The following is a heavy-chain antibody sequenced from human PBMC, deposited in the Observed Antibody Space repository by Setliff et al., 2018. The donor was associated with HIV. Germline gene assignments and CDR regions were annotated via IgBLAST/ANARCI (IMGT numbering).Heavy chain of an antibody. V-gene: IGHV3-33*01. Sequence: PGGSLRLSCVASGFRFSTYGMHWVRQAPGKGLEWVTFIWYDGSDKYYLDSVKGRFTISRDNAKNSLYLQMNSLRAEDTAVYYCAREDQLLSGHYYYNGMDVWGQGTTVTVSS. CDR2: IWYDGSDK. J-gene: IGHJ6*02. CDR1: GFRFSTYG. D-gene: IGHD2-2*01. CDR3: AREDQLLSGHYYYNGMDV.